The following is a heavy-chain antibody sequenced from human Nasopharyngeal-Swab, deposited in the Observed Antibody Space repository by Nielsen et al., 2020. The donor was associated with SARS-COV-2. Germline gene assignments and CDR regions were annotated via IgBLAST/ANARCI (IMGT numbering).Heavy chain of an antibody. CDR3: ARVGIYGDYGLYFDY. CDR2: ISSSSSYI. CDR1: GFTFSSYS. J-gene: IGHJ4*02. Sequence: GESLKISCASSGFTFSSYSMNWVRQAPGKGLEWVSSISSSSSYISYADSVKGRFTISRDNAKNSLYLQMNSLRAEDTAVDYCARVGIYGDYGLYFDYWGQGTLVTVSS. D-gene: IGHD4-17*01. V-gene: IGHV3-21*01.